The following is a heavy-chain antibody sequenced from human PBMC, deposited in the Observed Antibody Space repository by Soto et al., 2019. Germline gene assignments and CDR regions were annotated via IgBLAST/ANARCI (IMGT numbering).Heavy chain of an antibody. D-gene: IGHD2-2*01. CDR2: IHYRGRT. CDR1: GGSINSGGYY. J-gene: IGHJ4*02. Sequence: QVPLQESGPGLVKPSETLSLTCNVSGGSINSGGYYWGWIRQHPGKGLEWIGYIHYRGRTSYNPSLKSRGSISLDTSGHHFSLKLTSVTVADTAVYYCARFRDAFGFDTWGQGILVTVSS. CDR3: ARFRDAFGFDT. V-gene: IGHV4-31*03.